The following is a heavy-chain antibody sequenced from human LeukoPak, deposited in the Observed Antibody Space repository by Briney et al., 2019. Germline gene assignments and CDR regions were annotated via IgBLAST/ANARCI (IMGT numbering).Heavy chain of an antibody. V-gene: IGHV1-8*01. D-gene: IGHD6-19*01. Sequence: ASVKVSCKASGYTFTGYDINWVRQATGQGLEWMGWMNPNSGNTGCAQKFQGRVTMTRDTSINTAYMELSSLRSEDTAVYYCASGGPTPGITVAGSWVYFQLWGQGTLVTVSS. CDR3: ASGGPTPGITVAGSWVYFQL. CDR1: GYTFTGYD. J-gene: IGHJ1*01. CDR2: MNPNSGNT.